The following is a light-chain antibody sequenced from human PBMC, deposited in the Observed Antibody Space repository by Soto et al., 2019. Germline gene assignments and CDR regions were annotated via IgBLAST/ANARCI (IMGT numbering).Light chain of an antibody. J-gene: IGLJ3*02. CDR3: SAYTSSNTLDWV. V-gene: IGLV2-14*01. CDR1: SSDVGGYNS. Sequence: QSVLTQPASVSGSPGQSITISCTGTSSDVGGYNSVSWYQQHPGKAPKLMIYEVSNRPSGVSNRFSGSKSGNTASLTISGLQAEDEADYYCSAYTSSNTLDWVFGGGTQLTVL. CDR2: EVS.